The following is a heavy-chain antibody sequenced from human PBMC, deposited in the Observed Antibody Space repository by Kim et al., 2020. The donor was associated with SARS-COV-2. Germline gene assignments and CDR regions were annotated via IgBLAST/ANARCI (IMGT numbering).Heavy chain of an antibody. CDR1: GFTFSNYG. J-gene: IGHJ4*02. D-gene: IGHD6-6*01. V-gene: IGHV3-33*08. Sequence: GGSLRLSCAASGFTFSNYGMHWVRQAPGKGLEWVAFIWYDGSNKYYADSVKGRFTISRDNSKNTLYLQMNSLRADDTAVYYCARDPPYSSSSDFDYWGQGSLVTVSS. CDR2: IWYDGSNK. CDR3: ARDPPYSSSSDFDY.